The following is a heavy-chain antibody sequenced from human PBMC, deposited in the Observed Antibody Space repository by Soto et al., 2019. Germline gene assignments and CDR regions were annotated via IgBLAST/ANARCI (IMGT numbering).Heavy chain of an antibody. CDR2: ISNSGNT. D-gene: IGHD3-10*01. CDR1: GDSISSYY. CDR3: ARHSRHARPFGELDHYFYMDV. J-gene: IGHJ6*03. V-gene: IGHV4-59*08. Sequence: QVQLQESGPGLVKPSETLSLTCTVSGDSISSYYWSWIRQPPGKGLEWIGYISNSGNTNYNPSLKRRVTISVDSSKNQFSLKLPSVTAADAAVYSCARHSRHARPFGELDHYFYMDVWGKGTTVTVSS.